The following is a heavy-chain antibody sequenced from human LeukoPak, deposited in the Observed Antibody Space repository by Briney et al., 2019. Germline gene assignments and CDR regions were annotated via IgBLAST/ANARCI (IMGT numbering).Heavy chain of an antibody. CDR2: ISSSSSFI. CDR1: GFTFNSYS. J-gene: IGHJ4*02. V-gene: IGHV3-21*04. CDR3: ARATLDN. Sequence: KSGGSLRLSCAASGFTFNSYSINWVRQAPGKGLEWVSSISSSSSFIYYADSVKARFTISRDNSKNTVYLQMNSLRAEDTAVYYCARATLDNWGQRTLVTVSS.